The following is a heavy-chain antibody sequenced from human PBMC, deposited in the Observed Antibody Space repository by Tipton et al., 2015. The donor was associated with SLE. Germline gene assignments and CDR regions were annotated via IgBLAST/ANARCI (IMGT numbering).Heavy chain of an antibody. V-gene: IGHV3-7*01. D-gene: IGHD5-12*01. CDR2: IKQDGSEK. Sequence: SLRLSCAASGFTFSTYWMSWVRQAPGKGLEWVANIKQDGSEKYYVDSVKGRFTISRDNAKNSLYLQRNSLRAEDTAVYSCAREGYGGYESWEMFDYWGQGTLVTVSS. CDR1: GFTFSTYW. J-gene: IGHJ4*02. CDR3: AREGYGGYESWEMFDY.